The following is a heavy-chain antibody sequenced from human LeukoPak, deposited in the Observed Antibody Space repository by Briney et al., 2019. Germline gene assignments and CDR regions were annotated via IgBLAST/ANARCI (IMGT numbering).Heavy chain of an antibody. D-gene: IGHD2-2*03. CDR3: ARGYGYGWFDP. CDR1: GYTFNDYY. Sequence: ASVKVSCKASGYTFNDYYLHWVRRAPGQGLEWMGWINPKSGGTNYARKFQGRVTMTWDTSITTANMELNRLETDDMAMYYCARGYGYGWFDPWGQGTLVTVSS. CDR2: INPKSGGT. J-gene: IGHJ5*02. V-gene: IGHV1-2*02.